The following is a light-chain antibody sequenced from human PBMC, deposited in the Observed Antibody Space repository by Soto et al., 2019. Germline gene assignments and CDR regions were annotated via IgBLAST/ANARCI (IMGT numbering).Light chain of an antibody. CDR1: QSVSSN. CDR3: QQYSVWPLT. CDR2: GAS. Sequence: EIVMTQSPATLSVSPGERATLSCRASQSVSSNLAWYQQKPGQAPRLLIFGASTRATGIPARFSGSGSETEFTLTISSLQSEDFAVYYCQQYSVWPLTFGGGTKV. V-gene: IGKV3D-15*01. J-gene: IGKJ4*01.